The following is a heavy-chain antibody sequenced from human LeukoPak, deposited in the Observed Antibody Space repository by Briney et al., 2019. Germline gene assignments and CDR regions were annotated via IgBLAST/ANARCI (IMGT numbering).Heavy chain of an antibody. D-gene: IGHD3-10*01. V-gene: IGHV2-5*01. J-gene: IGHJ4*02. CDR3: AHSLAGGCFDY. Sequence: SGPMLLNPTQTLTLTCTFSGFALSTSGVGVGWIRQPPGKALEWLALIYSNDDTRYSPSLKSTLTITKNPSKNQVVPTITTIDPVDTATYYCAHSLAGGCFDYWGQGTLVTVSS. CDR2: IYSNDDT. CDR1: GFALSTSGVG.